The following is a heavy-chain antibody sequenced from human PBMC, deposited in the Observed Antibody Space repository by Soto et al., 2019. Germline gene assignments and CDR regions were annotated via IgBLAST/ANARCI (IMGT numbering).Heavy chain of an antibody. V-gene: IGHV4-31*03. Sequence: QVQLQESGPGLVKPSQTLSLTCTVSGGSISTGGYYWTWIRQHPGKGLEWIGYINYSGSTYYNPSLRRRGSISVDTSQNQFYLKLSSVTAADTAVYYCARSPRVNLFYYMDVWGKGTTVTVSS. J-gene: IGHJ6*03. D-gene: IGHD2-21*01. CDR2: INYSGST. CDR3: ARSPRVNLFYYMDV. CDR1: GGSISTGGYY.